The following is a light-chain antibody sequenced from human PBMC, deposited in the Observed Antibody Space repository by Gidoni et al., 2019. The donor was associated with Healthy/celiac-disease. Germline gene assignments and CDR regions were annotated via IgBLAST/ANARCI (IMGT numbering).Light chain of an antibody. CDR1: HSVSSSY. J-gene: IGKJ4*01. CDR3: QQYGSSPLT. Sequence: EIVLPQSPGTLSLSPGERATLSCRAIHSVSSSYLAWYQQKPGQAPRLLIYGASSRATGIPDRFSGSGSGTDFTLTFSRLEPEDFAVYYCQQYGSSPLTFGGGTKVEIK. V-gene: IGKV3-20*01. CDR2: GAS.